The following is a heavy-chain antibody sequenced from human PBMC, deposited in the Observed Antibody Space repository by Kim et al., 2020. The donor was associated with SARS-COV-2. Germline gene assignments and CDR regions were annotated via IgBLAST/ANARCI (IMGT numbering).Heavy chain of an antibody. CDR3: STSPTAGY. J-gene: IGHJ4*02. CDR2: IYSGGST. CDR1: GFTVSSNY. Sequence: RGSLRLSCAASGFTVSSNYMSWVRQAPGKGLEWVSLIYSGGSTHYADSVKGRFTISRDKSTNTLFLQMNSLRAEDTAVYYCSTSPTAGYWGQGTLVTVSS. V-gene: IGHV3-53*01.